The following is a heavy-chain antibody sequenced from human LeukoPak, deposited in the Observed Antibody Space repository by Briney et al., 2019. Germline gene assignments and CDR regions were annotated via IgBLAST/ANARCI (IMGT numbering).Heavy chain of an antibody. CDR1: GGSISSSSYF. D-gene: IGHD3-22*01. CDR2: IYYSGST. CDR3: ASVPPYYYDTSAITDY. Sequence: SETLSLTCTVSGGSISSSSYFWGWIRQPPEKGLEWIGSIYYSGSTYYNPSLKSRVTISVDTSKNQFSLKLSSVTAADTAVYYCASVPPYYYDTSAITDYWGQGTLVTVSS. V-gene: IGHV4-39*07. J-gene: IGHJ4*02.